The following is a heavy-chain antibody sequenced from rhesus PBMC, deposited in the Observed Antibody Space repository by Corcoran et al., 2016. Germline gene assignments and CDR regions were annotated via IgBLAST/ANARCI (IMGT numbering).Heavy chain of an antibody. CDR3: ATDSGYSSGYNRFDV. D-gene: IGHD5-24*01. CDR2: TYGNSAST. CDR1: GGSIRVSYY. V-gene: IGHV4S9*01. Sequence: QVQLQESGPGLVKPSETLPPTCAVPGGSIRVSYYRRWIRHLPGKGLEWSGNTYGNSASTYYNPSLKSRVTISKDTSKNHFFLKVSSVTAADTAIYYCATDSGYSSGYNRFDVWGAGVLVTVSS. J-gene: IGHJ5-1*01.